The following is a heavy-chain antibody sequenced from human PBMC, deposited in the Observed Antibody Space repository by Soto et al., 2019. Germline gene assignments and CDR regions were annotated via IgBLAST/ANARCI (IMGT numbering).Heavy chain of an antibody. CDR2: ISYDGSDQ. V-gene: IGHV3-30-3*01. CDR1: GFSFSRHG. Sequence: GGSLRLSCAASGFSFSRHGMHWVRQAPGKGLEWVAVISYDGSDQDYADSVKGRFSISRDNSKNTVYLQMNSLRVEDSAVYYCARDRSSTYYYYGMDLWGQGTTVTVSS. CDR3: ARDRSSTYYYYGMDL. J-gene: IGHJ6*02. D-gene: IGHD6-19*01.